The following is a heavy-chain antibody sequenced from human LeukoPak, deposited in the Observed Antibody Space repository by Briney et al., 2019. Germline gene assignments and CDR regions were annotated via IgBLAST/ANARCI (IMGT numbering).Heavy chain of an antibody. CDR2: IYSGGST. D-gene: IGHD6-13*01. CDR3: AKDQSSSTWYNLAFDI. J-gene: IGHJ3*02. V-gene: IGHV3-53*01. CDR1: GFTVSSNY. Sequence: GGSLRLSCAASGFTVSSNYMSWVRQAPGKGLEWVSVIYSGGSTYYADSVKGRFTISRDNSKNTLYLQMRSLRVEDTAIYYCAKDQSSSTWYNLAFDIWGQGTMVTVSS.